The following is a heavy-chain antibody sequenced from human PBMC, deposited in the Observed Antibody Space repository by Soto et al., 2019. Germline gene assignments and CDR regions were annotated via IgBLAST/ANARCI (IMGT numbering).Heavy chain of an antibody. CDR2: INPNGGVT. J-gene: IGHJ6*03. CDR1: GDTFNDYY. D-gene: IGHD5-12*01. CDR3: ARESGGATATLDYYYFYMDV. V-gene: IGHV1-2*04. Sequence: QVQLVQSGAEVKKPGASVTVSCRSSGDTFNDYYIHWVXQAPXQGLKWMGWINPNGGVTKYAQKFQGWVTMTRDTSIRTVYMQLSRLRSDDTAVYYCARESGGATATLDYYYFYMDVWGTGTTVTVSS.